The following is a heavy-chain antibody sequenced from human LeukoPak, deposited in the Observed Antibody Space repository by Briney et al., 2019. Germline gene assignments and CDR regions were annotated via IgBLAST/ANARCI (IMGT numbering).Heavy chain of an antibody. D-gene: IGHD1-1*01. CDR1: GDSMSDDY. CDR3: ARDWGGWNQAY. CDR2: IYSSANI. Sequence: SETLSLTCTVSGDSMSDDYWSWIRQPAGRGLEWIGRIYSSANIDYNPSLESRVTLSIDTSKNQFSLKLSSVTAADTAVYYCARDWGGWNQAYWGQGTLVTVSS. V-gene: IGHV4-4*07. J-gene: IGHJ4*02.